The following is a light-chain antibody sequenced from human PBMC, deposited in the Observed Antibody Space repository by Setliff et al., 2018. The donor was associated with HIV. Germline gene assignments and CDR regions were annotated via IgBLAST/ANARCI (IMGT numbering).Light chain of an antibody. V-gene: IGLV2-23*02. CDR2: DVN. CDR3: CSYVNSCIYV. Sequence: QSVMAQPASVSGSPGQAITISCSGTSSDVGAYNYFSWYQQHPGKAPKVMIYDVNKWPSGVSNRFSGSKSGNTASLTISGLQAEDEADYYCCSYVNSCIYVFGTGTKVTVL. CDR1: SSDVGAYNY. J-gene: IGLJ1*01.